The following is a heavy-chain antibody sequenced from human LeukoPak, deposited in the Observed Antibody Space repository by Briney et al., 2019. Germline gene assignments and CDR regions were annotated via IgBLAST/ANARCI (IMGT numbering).Heavy chain of an antibody. V-gene: IGHV4-34*01. Sequence: ETLSLTCAVYGGSFSGYYWSWIRQPPGKGLEWIGEINHSGSTNYNPSLKSRVTISVDTSKNQFSLKLSSVTAADTAVYYCARSLLLWFGELSRWFDPWGQGTLVTVSS. CDR2: INHSGST. J-gene: IGHJ5*02. CDR1: GGSFSGYY. CDR3: ARSLLLWFGELSRWFDP. D-gene: IGHD3-10*01.